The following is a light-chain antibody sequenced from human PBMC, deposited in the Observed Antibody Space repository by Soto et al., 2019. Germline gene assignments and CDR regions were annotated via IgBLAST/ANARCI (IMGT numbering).Light chain of an antibody. Sequence: AIRMTQSPSSFSASTGDRVTITCRASQGISSYLAWYQQKPGKAPKLLIYAASTLQSGVPSRFSGSGSGTDFTLTISCLQSEDFVTYYCQQYYSYPQTFGQGTKVDIK. J-gene: IGKJ1*01. CDR3: QQYYSYPQT. CDR1: QGISSY. CDR2: AAS. V-gene: IGKV1-8*01.